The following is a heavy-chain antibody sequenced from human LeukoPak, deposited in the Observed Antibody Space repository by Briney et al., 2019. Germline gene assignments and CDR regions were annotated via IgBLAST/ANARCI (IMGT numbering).Heavy chain of an antibody. J-gene: IGHJ4*02. V-gene: IGHV3-23*01. Sequence: GGSLRLSCAAPGFTFSSYAMSWFRQAPGKGLEWVSAISGSGGSTYYADSVKGRFTISRDNSKNTLYLQMNSLRAEDTAVYYCAKGRIQLRGLFDYWGQGTLVTVSS. CDR1: GFTFSSYA. D-gene: IGHD5-18*01. CDR2: ISGSGGST. CDR3: AKGRIQLRGLFDY.